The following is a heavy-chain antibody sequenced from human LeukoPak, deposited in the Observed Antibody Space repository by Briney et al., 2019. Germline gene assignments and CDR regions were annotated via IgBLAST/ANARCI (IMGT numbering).Heavy chain of an antibody. Sequence: GGSLTLSCAASGFTFSSYSMNWVRQAPGKGLEWVSYISSSSSTIYYADSVKGRFTISRDNAKNSLYLQMNSLRAEDTAVYYCARGSSSWYLNFDYWGQGTLVTVSS. D-gene: IGHD6-13*01. J-gene: IGHJ4*02. CDR1: GFTFSSYS. CDR3: ARGSSSWYLNFDY. CDR2: ISSSSSTI. V-gene: IGHV3-48*01.